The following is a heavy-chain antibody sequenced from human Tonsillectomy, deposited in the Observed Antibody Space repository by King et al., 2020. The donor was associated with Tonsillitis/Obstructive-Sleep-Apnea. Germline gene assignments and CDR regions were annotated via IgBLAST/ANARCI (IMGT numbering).Heavy chain of an antibody. CDR1: GFTFSNAW. CDR2: IKRKSDGGTK. V-gene: IGHV3-15*01. J-gene: IGHJ6*03. Sequence: QLVQSGGGLVKPGGSLRLSCAASGFTFSNAWMTWVRQAPGKGLEWVGRIKRKSDGGTKDYAAPVEGRFTISGDDSKNTMYLQMKSLKAEDTAVYYCTTAPSGTYYYSYYLDVWGKGTTVTVSS. CDR3: TTAPSGTYYYSYYLDV. D-gene: IGHD1-26*01.